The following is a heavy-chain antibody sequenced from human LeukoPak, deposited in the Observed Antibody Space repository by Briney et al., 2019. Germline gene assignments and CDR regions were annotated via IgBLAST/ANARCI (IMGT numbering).Heavy chain of an antibody. CDR2: ISGSGGST. V-gene: IGHV3-23*01. Sequence: SGGSLRLSCAASTFTFSSYGMSWVRQAPGKGLEWVSSISGSGGSTYYADSVKGRFTISRDNAKNSLYLQMNSLRAEDTAVYYCAREHSNYWFDPWGQGTLVTVSS. J-gene: IGHJ5*02. CDR3: AREHSNYWFDP. CDR1: TFTFSSYG. D-gene: IGHD4-11*01.